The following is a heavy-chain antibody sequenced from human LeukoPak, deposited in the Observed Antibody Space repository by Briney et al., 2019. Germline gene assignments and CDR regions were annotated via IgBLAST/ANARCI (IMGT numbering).Heavy chain of an antibody. CDR1: GFTYDDYA. CDR3: AKDMREHIAATGLGY. CDR2: ISWDSATI. Sequence: GRSLRLSCAASGFTYDDYAMHWVRQGPGKGLEWVSGISWDSATIGYADSVKGRFTISRDNANNSLYLQMNSLRAEDTALYYCAKDMREHIAATGLGYWGQGALVTFSS. V-gene: IGHV3-9*01. D-gene: IGHD6-6*01. J-gene: IGHJ4*02.